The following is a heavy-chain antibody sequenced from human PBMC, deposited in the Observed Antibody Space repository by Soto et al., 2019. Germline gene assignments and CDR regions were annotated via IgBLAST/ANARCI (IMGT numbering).Heavy chain of an antibody. CDR1: GGSISSSSYY. CDR2: IYYSGST. D-gene: IGHD2-15*01. V-gene: IGHV4-39*02. J-gene: IGHJ4*02. CDR3: AKDQGWWPLGYFDY. Sequence: QLQLQESGPGLVKPSETLSLTCTVSGGSISSSSYYWGWIRQPPGKGLEWIGSIYYSGSTYYNPSLKSRVTISVDTSKNQFSLKLSSVTAADTAVYYCAKDQGWWPLGYFDYWGQGTLVTVSS.